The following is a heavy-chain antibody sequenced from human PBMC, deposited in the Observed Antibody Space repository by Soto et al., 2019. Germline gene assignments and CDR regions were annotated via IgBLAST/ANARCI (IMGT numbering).Heavy chain of an antibody. CDR3: ARGDIVVVVAATWSFDY. Sequence: VQLVQSGAEVKKPGASVKVSCKASGYTFTGYYMHWVRQAPGQGLEWMGWINPNSGGTNYAQKFQGRVTMTRDTSISTAYMELSRLRSDDTAVYYCARGDIVVVVAATWSFDYWGQGTLVTVSS. V-gene: IGHV1-2*02. J-gene: IGHJ4*02. CDR2: INPNSGGT. D-gene: IGHD2-15*01. CDR1: GYTFTGYY.